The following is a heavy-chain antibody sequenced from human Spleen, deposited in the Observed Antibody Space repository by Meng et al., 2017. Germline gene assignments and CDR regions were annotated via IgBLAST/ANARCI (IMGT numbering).Heavy chain of an antibody. D-gene: IGHD1-26*01. J-gene: IGHJ4*02. CDR1: GASVSSHY. Sequence: SETLSLTCTVSGASVSSHYWSWIRQTPGKGLQWIGYIHNRGGTTYNPSLKSRVTMSVDTSKNQFSLKLSSVAAADTAVYYWARDIREVGATYYFDYWGRGTLVTVSS. CDR3: ARDIREVGATYYFDY. CDR2: IHNRGGT. V-gene: IGHV4-59*02.